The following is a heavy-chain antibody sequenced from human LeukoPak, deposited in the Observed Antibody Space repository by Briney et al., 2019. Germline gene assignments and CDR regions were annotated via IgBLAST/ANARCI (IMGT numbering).Heavy chain of an antibody. Sequence: GASVKVSCKASGYTFTGYYMHWVRQAPGQGLEWMGWINPNSGGTNYAQKFQGRVTMTRDTSISTAYMELSRLRSDDTAVYYCARGPLKIETYDNVWGQSRHISGTYFDYWGQGALVTVSS. V-gene: IGHV1-2*02. CDR3: ARGPLKIETYDNVWGQSRHISGTYFDY. J-gene: IGHJ4*02. CDR2: INPNSGGT. CDR1: GYTFTGYY. D-gene: IGHD3-16*01.